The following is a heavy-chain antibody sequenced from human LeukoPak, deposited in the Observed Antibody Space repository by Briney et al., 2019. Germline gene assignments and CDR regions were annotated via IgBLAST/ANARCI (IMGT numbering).Heavy chain of an antibody. D-gene: IGHD7-27*01. CDR2: INPNSGGT. V-gene: IGHV1-2*02. Sequence: GASVTVSCKASGYTFTGYYMHWVRQAPGQGLEWMGWINPNSGGTNYAQKFQGRVTMTRDTSISTAYMELSRLRSDDTAVYYCARGDLGTEYYFDYWGQETLVTVSS. CDR3: ARGDLGTEYYFDY. CDR1: GYTFTGYY. J-gene: IGHJ4*02.